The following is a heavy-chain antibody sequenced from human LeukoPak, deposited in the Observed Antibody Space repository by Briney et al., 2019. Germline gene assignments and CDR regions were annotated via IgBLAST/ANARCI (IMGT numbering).Heavy chain of an antibody. D-gene: IGHD3-9*01. J-gene: IGHJ5*02. CDR3: AKDLTGFYCS. V-gene: IGHV3-23*01. Sequence: GGSLRLSCAASGFTVSSNYMSWVRQAPGKGLEWVSSISNSGGSTYYADSVKGRFTVSRDNSKNTQYLQMNNLRAEDTAIYYCAKDLTGFYCSWGQGTLVTVSS. CDR1: GFTVSSNY. CDR2: ISNSGGST.